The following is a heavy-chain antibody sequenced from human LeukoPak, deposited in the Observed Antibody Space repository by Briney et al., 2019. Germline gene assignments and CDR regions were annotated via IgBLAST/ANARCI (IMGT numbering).Heavy chain of an antibody. CDR3: AILTFNSGSYYFDY. Sequence: GGSLRLSCAASGFTFSSYWMNWVRQAPGKGLEWVSVIYSGGSTYYADSVKGRFTISRDNSKNTLYLQMNSLRAEDTAVYYCAILTFNSGSYYFDYWGQGTLVTVSS. J-gene: IGHJ4*02. V-gene: IGHV3-53*01. CDR2: IYSGGST. CDR1: GFTFSSYW. D-gene: IGHD1-26*01.